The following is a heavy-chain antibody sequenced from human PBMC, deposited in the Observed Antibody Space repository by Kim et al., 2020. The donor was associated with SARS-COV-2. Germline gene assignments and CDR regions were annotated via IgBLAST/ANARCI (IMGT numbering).Heavy chain of an antibody. V-gene: IGHV3-48*04. CDR1: GFSFSAYS. J-gene: IGHJ6*04. CDR2: ISSSGTTI. CDR3: ARKLVRYYYGMGV. Sequence: GGSLRLSCEASGFSFSAYSMNWVRQAPGKGLEWISYISSSGTTIYADSVQGRFTISRDNAKNSLFLQMNSLRVEDTAVYYCARKLVRYYYGMGVWGRGTTVAVSS.